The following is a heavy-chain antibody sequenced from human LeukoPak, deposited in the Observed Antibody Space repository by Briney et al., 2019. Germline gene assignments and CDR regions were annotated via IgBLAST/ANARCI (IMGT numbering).Heavy chain of an antibody. J-gene: IGHJ3*01. CDR3: ARDLGQHCTSSTCYALGYAFDF. CDR1: GFTFSTST. D-gene: IGHD2-2*01. Sequence: GGSLRLSCAASGFTFSTSTMNWVRQAPGKGLEWVSSITSGSLCISYADSLKGRFTISRDNAKNSLYLQMNSLRAEDTAVYYCARDLGQHCTSSTCYALGYAFDFWGQGTMVTVSS. CDR2: ITSGSLCI. V-gene: IGHV3-21*01.